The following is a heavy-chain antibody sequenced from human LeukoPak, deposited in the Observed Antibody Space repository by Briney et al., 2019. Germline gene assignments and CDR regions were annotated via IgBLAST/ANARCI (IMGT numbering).Heavy chain of an antibody. V-gene: IGHV4-34*01. CDR1: GGSFSGYY. J-gene: IGHJ4*02. D-gene: IGHD2-2*01. Sequence: SETLSLTCAVYGGSFSGYYWSWIRQPPGKGLEWIGEINHSGSTNYNPSLKSRVTMSVDTSKNQFSLKLSSVTAADTAVYYCARSSRFPLTPLDYWGQGTLVTVSS. CDR3: ARSSRFPLTPLDY. CDR2: INHSGST.